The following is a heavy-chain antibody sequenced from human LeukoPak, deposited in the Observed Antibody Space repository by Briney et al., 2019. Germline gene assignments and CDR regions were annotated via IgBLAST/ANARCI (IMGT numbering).Heavy chain of an antibody. Sequence: SETLSLTCTVSGGSISSYCWSGIRQPPGKGLEWIGYIYYSGSTNYNPSLKSRVTISVDTSKNQFSLKLSSVTAADTAVYYCARDLGYCSGSNCYMVLDYWGQGTLVTVSS. CDR3: ARDLGYCSGSNCYMVLDY. J-gene: IGHJ4*02. V-gene: IGHV4-59*01. CDR1: GGSISSYC. CDR2: IYYSGST. D-gene: IGHD2-15*01.